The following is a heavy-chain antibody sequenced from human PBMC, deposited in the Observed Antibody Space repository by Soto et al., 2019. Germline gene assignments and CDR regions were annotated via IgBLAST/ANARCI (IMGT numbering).Heavy chain of an antibody. J-gene: IGHJ6*02. Sequence: PSETLSLTCAFYCGSFIGYYWSWIRQPPGKGLEWIGEINHSGSTNYNPSLKSRVTISVDTSKNQFSLKLSSVTAADTAVYYCARGRVATIGYYYYYGMDVWGQGTTVTVS. CDR1: CGSFIGYY. CDR2: INHSGST. CDR3: ARGRVATIGYYYYYGMDV. V-gene: IGHV4-34*01. D-gene: IGHD5-12*01.